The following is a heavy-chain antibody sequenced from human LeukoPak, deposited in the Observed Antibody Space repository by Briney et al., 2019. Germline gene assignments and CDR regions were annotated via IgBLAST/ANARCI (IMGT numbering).Heavy chain of an antibody. CDR2: INWKGGKT. J-gene: IGHJ4*02. CDR1: GFTFDDYD. CDR3: ARRGSSSLYDY. V-gene: IGHV3-20*04. Sequence: PGGSLRLSCAASGFTFDDYDMSRVRQAPGKGLEWVSGINWKGGKTGYADSVKGRFTIPRDNARNSLYLQMSSLRAEDTALYYCARRGSSSLYDYWGRGTLVTVSS. D-gene: IGHD6-13*01.